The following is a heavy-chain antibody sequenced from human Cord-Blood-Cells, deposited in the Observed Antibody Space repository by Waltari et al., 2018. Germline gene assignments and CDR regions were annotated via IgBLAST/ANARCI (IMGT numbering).Heavy chain of an antibody. J-gene: IGHJ3*02. CDR1: GYSISSGHS. CDR2: IYHSGST. Sequence: QVQLQESGPGLVKPSETLSLPCAVSGYSISSGHSWGWSRQPPGTGLEWIGSIYHSGSTYYNPSLKSRVTISVDTSKNQFSLKLSSVTAADTAVYYCARVPDWEAFDIWGQGTMVTVSS. CDR3: ARVPDWEAFDI. V-gene: IGHV4-38-2*01. D-gene: IGHD1-26*01.